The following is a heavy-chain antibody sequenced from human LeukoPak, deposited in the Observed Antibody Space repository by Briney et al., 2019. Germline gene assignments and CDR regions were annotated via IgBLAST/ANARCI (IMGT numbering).Heavy chain of an antibody. CDR1: GGSFSGYY. V-gene: IGHV4-34*01. CDR2: INHSGST. J-gene: IGHJ6*03. D-gene: IGHD1-14*01. Sequence: PSETLSLTCAVSGGSFSGYYWSWIRQPPGKGLEWIGEINHSGSTNYTPSLKSRVTISVDTSKNQFSLNLTSVTAADTAVYYCARFPGGAEYRHYYYMDVWGKGTTVTVSS. CDR3: ARFPGGAEYRHYYYMDV.